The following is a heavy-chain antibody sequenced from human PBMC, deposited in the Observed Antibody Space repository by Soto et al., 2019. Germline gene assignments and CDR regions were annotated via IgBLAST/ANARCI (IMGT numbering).Heavy chain of an antibody. D-gene: IGHD3-22*01. CDR2: ISSSSSYT. V-gene: IGHV3-11*06. CDR1: VFTFSDYY. J-gene: IGHJ4*02. Sequence: GGSLRLSCAASVFTFSDYYMSWIRQAPGKGLEWVSYISSSSSYTNYADSVKGRFTISRDNAKNSLYLQMNSLRAEDTAVYYCARAARGYYDSSGYYPGYWGQGTLVTVS. CDR3: ARAARGYYDSSGYYPGY.